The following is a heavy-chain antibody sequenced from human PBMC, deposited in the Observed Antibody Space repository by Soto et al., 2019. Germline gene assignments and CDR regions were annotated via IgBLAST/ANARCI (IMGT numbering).Heavy chain of an antibody. V-gene: IGHV1-18*04. CDR3: ARGELEFPPGWYYAMGV. D-gene: IGHD1-7*01. CDR2: ISGYNGNT. J-gene: IGHJ6*02. CDR1: GYTFISHG. Sequence: ASVKVSCKASGYTFISHGINWVRQAPGQGLEWMGWISGYNGNTNYAWKSQGRVTMTTDTTTSTAYMEVRSLRSDDTAVYYCARGELEFPPGWYYAMGVWGQVNTVTVSS.